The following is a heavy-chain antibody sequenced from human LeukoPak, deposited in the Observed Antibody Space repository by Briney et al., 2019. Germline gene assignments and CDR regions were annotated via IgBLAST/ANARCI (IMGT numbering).Heavy chain of an antibody. V-gene: IGHV5-51*01. CDR1: GHSFTTSW. CDR2: MYVGDSDT. CDR3: YSGDGYNRYY. D-gene: IGHD5-24*01. Sequence: GESLKISCKGSGHSFTTSWIGWVRQMPGEGLEWMAIMYVGDSDTRYSPSFQGQVTISADKSISTAYLQWSSLKASDTAMYYCYSGDGYNRYYWGQGTLVTVSP. J-gene: IGHJ4*02.